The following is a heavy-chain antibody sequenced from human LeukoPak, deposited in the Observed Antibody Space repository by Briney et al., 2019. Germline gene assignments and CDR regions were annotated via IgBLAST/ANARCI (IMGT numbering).Heavy chain of an antibody. CDR3: ARGLLGTAMVLFDY. Sequence: ASVKVSCKASGYTFTSYDINWVRQATGQGLEWMGWMNPNSGNTGYAQKIQGRVTMTRNTSISTAYMELSSLRSEDTAVYYCARGLLGTAMVLFDYWGQGTLVTVA. D-gene: IGHD5-18*01. V-gene: IGHV1-8*01. CDR1: GYTFTSYD. J-gene: IGHJ4*02. CDR2: MNPNSGNT.